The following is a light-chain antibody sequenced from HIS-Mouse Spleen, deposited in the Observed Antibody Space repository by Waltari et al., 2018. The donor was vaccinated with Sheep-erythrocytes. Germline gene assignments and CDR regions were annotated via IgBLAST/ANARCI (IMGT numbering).Light chain of an antibody. CDR3: QSADSSGTSHVV. J-gene: IGLJ2*01. Sequence: SYELTQPPSVSVSPGQTARITCSGDALPKQYAYWYQQKPGQAPVLVIYKDSERPSGIPERFSGSSSGTTVTLTISGVQAEDEADYYCQSADSSGTSHVVFGGGTKLTFL. CDR2: KDS. CDR1: ALPKQY. V-gene: IGLV3-25*03.